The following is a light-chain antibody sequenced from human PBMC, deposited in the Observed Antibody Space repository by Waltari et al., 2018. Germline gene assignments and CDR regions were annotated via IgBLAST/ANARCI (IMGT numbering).Light chain of an antibody. V-gene: IGKV3-20*01. CDR2: AAS. Sequence: SPGERATLSCRASQSVSRALAWYQQKPGQAPRLLIYAASTRETGVPDRFSGSGSGTDFSLTISRLDPEDFAVYYCQHYVNLPVTFGQGTKVEI. CDR3: QHYVNLPVT. CDR1: QSVSRA. J-gene: IGKJ1*01.